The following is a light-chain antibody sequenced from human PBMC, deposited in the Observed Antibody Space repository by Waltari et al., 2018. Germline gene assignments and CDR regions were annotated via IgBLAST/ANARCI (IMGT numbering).Light chain of an antibody. Sequence: QSVLTQPPSVSAAPGQKVTISCSGSSANIENNYVTWYHHLPGTAPKVLIYANNKRPSGIPDRFSGSKSGASATLGISGLQTGDEADYYCGTWDSSLSAWVFCGGTKLTVL. CDR1: SANIENNY. V-gene: IGLV1-51*01. CDR3: GTWDSSLSAWV. J-gene: IGLJ3*02. CDR2: ANN.